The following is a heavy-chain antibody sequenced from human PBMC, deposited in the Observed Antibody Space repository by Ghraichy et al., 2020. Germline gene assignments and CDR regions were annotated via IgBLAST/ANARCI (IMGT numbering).Heavy chain of an antibody. V-gene: IGHV4-34*01. CDR2: INHSGST. CDR1: GGSFSGYY. D-gene: IGHD3-10*01. J-gene: IGHJ4*02. Sequence: SETLSLTCAVYGGSFSGYYWSWIRQPPGKGLEWIGEINHSGSTNYNPSLKSRVTISVDTSKNQFSLKLSSVTAADTAVYYCARLLWFGELWGQGTLVTVSS. CDR3: ARLLWFGEL.